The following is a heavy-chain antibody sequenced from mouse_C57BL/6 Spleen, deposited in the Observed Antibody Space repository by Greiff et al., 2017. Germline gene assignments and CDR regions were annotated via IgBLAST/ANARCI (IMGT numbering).Heavy chain of an antibody. V-gene: IGHV2-2*01. Sequence: VQVVESGPGLVQPSQSLSITCTVSGFSLTSYGVHWVRQSPGTGLEWLGVIWSGGSPDYNAAFISRLSISKDNSTSQVFFKMNSLQADATAIYYCARGRAWFAYWGQGTLVTVSA. CDR3: ARGRAWFAY. CDR2: IWSGGSP. CDR1: GFSLTSYG. J-gene: IGHJ3*01.